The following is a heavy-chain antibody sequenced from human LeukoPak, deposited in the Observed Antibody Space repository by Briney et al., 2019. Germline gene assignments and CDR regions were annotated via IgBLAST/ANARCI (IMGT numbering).Heavy chain of an antibody. J-gene: IGHJ6*03. D-gene: IGHD6-13*01. CDR3: ARAHSSSWYVRPYYYYYYMDV. V-gene: IGHV1-8*03. CDR2: MNPNSGNT. Sequence: ASVKVSCKASGYTFTSYDINWVRQATGQGLEWMGWMNPNSGNTGYAQKFQGRVTITRNTSISTAYMELSSLRSEDTAVYYCARAHSSSWYVRPYYYYYYMDVWGKGTTVTVSS. CDR1: GYTFTSYD.